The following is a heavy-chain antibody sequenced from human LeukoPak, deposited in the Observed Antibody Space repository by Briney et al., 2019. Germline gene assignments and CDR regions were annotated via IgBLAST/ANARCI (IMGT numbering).Heavy chain of an antibody. Sequence: SETLSLTCTVSGGSISSYYWSWIRQPPGKGLEWIGYIYYSGSTNYNPSLKSRDTISVDTSKNQFFLKLSSVTAADTAVYYCARSRYSSAVLDYWGQGTLVTVSS. J-gene: IGHJ4*02. D-gene: IGHD6-19*01. CDR3: ARSRYSSAVLDY. V-gene: IGHV4-59*01. CDR2: IYYSGST. CDR1: GGSISSYY.